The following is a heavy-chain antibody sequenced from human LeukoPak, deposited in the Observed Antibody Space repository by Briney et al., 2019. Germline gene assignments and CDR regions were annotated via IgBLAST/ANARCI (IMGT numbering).Heavy chain of an antibody. CDR3: AKFVPTHIVVPNYYFAY. J-gene: IGHJ4*02. D-gene: IGHD2-21*01. Sequence: GGSLRLSCAASGFTFSSHAMSWVLQAPGKGLEWVSAISGSGGSTYYADSVKGRFTISRDNSKNTLYLQMNSLRAEDTAVYYCAKFVPTHIVVPNYYFAYWGQGTLVTVSS. V-gene: IGHV3-23*01. CDR1: GFTFSSHA. CDR2: ISGSGGST.